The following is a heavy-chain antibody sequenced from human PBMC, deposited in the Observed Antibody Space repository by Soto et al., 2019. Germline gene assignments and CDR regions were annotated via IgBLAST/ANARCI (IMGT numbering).Heavy chain of an antibody. J-gene: IGHJ4*02. CDR2: ISYDGSNK. CDR3: ARGEQWLLYYFDY. CDR1: GFTFSSHA. Sequence: QVQLVESGGGVVQPGRSLRLSCAASGFTFSSHAMHWVRQAPGKGLEWVAVISYDGSNKYYADSVKGRFTISRDNSKNTLYLQMNSLRAEDTAVYYCARGEQWLLYYFDYWGQGTLVTVSS. D-gene: IGHD6-19*01. V-gene: IGHV3-30-3*01.